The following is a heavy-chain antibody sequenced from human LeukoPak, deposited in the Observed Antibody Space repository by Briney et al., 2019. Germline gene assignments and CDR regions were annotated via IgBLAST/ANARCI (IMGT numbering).Heavy chain of an antibody. J-gene: IGHJ3*02. CDR3: ARVGDTAMVGTFDI. D-gene: IGHD5-18*01. Sequence: GSLRLSCAVSGFTFSSYAMSWVRQPPGKGLEWIGSIYYSGSTYYNPSLKSRVTISVDTSKNQFSLKLSSVAAADTAVYYCARVGDTAMVGTFDIWGQGTMVTVSS. CDR1: GFTFSSYA. CDR2: IYYSGST. V-gene: IGHV4-39*07.